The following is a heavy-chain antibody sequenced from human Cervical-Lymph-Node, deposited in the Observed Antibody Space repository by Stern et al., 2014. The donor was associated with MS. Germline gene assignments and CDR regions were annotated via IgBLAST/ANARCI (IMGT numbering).Heavy chain of an antibody. V-gene: IGHV3-30*04. CDR2: ISSDGSNK. D-gene: IGHD4-17*01. CDR1: GFTFSSYA. CDR3: ARSPSPPPTTVPDDAFDI. Sequence: LQLVESGGGVVQPGRSLRLSCAASGFTFSSYAMHWVRQAPGKGLEWVAVISSDGSNKYYADSVKGRFTISRDNSKNTLYLQMNSLRAEDTAVYYCARSPSPPPTTVPDDAFDIWGQGTMVTVSS. J-gene: IGHJ3*02.